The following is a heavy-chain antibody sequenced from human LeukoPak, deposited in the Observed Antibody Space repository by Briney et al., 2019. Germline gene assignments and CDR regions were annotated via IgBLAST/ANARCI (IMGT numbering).Heavy chain of an antibody. CDR3: ARDGSGSYWGEFEY. D-gene: IGHD3-10*01. Sequence: GGSLRLSCAASGFTFSSYEMNWVRQTPGKGLEWLSYISSSGGTIYYADSVKGRFTISRDNAKSSLYLQMNGLRAEDTAVYYCARDGSGSYWGEFEYWGQGTLVTVSS. CDR1: GFTFSSYE. CDR2: ISSSGGTI. J-gene: IGHJ4*02. V-gene: IGHV3-48*03.